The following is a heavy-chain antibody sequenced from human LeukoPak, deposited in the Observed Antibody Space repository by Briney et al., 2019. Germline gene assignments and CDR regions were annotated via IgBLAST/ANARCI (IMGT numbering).Heavy chain of an antibody. CDR3: ARGGDGYNYCCDDY. J-gene: IGHJ4*02. CDR1: GGTFSSYA. D-gene: IGHD5-24*01. V-gene: IGHV1-69*04. CDR2: IIPILGIA. Sequence: SVKVSCKASGGTFSSYAISWLRQSPGQGLEWMGRIIPILGIANYAQKFQGRVTITADKSTSTAYMELSSLRSEDTAVYYCARGGDGYNYCCDDYWGQGTLVTVSS.